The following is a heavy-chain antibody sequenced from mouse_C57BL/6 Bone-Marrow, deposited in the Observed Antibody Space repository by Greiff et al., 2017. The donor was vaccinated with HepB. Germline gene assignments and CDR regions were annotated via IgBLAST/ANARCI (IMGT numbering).Heavy chain of an antibody. D-gene: IGHD2-2*01. CDR2: IDPENGDT. CDR1: GFNIKDDY. Sequence: EVQLQQSGAELVRPGASVKLSCTASGFNIKDDYMHWVKQRPEQGLEWIGWIDPENGDTEYASKFQGKATITADTSSNTAYLQLSSLTSEDTAVYYCTTNGYDGRFYAMDYWGQGTSVTVSS. J-gene: IGHJ4*01. V-gene: IGHV14-4*01. CDR3: TTNGYDGRFYAMDY.